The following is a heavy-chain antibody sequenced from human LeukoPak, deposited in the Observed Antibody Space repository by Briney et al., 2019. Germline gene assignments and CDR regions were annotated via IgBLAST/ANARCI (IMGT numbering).Heavy chain of an antibody. V-gene: IGHV4-38-2*02. CDR2: IYHSGST. Sequence: PSETLSLTCTVSGYSISSGSYWGWIRQPPGKGLEWVGSIYHSGSTYHNPSLKGRVTISVDTSKNQFSLKLRSVTAADTAVYYCARPTARLGWFDPWGQGTLVTVSS. CDR1: GYSISSGSY. J-gene: IGHJ5*02. D-gene: IGHD6-6*01. CDR3: ARPTARLGWFDP.